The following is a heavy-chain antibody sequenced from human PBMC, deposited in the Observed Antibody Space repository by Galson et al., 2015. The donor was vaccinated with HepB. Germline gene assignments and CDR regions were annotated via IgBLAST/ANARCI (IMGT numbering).Heavy chain of an antibody. CDR1: GGSISSYY. CDR3: TKGPRSGMDV. V-gene: IGHV4-59*01. Sequence: LSLTCTVSGGSISSYYWSWIRQPPGKGLEWIGYIYYSGTINYNPSLKSRVTISLDTPKNQFSLKLSSVTAADTAVYYCTKGPRSGMDVWGQGTTVTVSS. J-gene: IGHJ6*02. CDR2: IYYSGTI.